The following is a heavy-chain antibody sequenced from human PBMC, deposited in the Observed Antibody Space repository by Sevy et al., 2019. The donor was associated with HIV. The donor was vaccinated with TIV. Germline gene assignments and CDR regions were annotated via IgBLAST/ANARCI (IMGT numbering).Heavy chain of an antibody. J-gene: IGHJ4*02. CDR1: GFTFSSYE. CDR2: ISSSGSTI. V-gene: IGHV3-48*03. CDR3: ARGGSSGGKDY. Sequence: GGSLRLSCAASGFTFSSYEMNWVRQAPGKGLEWVSYISSSGSTIYYADSVKGRFTISRDNAKNSLYLQMNSLRAEDTAVYYCARGGSSGGKDYWGQGTLVTVSS. D-gene: IGHD3-22*01.